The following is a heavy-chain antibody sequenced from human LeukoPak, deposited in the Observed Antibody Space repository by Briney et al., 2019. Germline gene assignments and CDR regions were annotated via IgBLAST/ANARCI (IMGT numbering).Heavy chain of an antibody. D-gene: IGHD3-9*01. CDR2: FDPEDGET. J-gene: IGHJ4*02. CDR1: GYTLTELS. Sequence: ASVKVSCKVSGYTLTELSMHWVRQAPGKGLEWMGGFDPEDGETIYAQKFQGRVTMTEDTSTDTAYMELSSLRSEDAAVYYCATGSDFDWLFGIDYWGQGTLVTVSS. CDR3: ATGSDFDWLFGIDY. V-gene: IGHV1-24*01.